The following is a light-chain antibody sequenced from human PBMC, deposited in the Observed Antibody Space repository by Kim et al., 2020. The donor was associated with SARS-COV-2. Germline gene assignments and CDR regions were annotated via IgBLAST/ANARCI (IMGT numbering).Light chain of an antibody. CDR3: QAWDSSTADVV. CDR1: KLGDKY. J-gene: IGLJ2*01. CDR2: QDS. V-gene: IGLV3-1*01. Sequence: SYELTQPPSVSVSPGQTASITCSGDKLGDKYACWYQQKPGQSPVLVIYQDSKRPSGIPERFSGSNSGNTATLTISVTQAMDAADYYCQAWDSSTADVVFG.